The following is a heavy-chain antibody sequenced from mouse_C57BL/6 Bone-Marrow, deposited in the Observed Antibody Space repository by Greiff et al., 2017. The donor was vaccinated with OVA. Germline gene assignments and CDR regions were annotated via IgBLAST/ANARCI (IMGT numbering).Heavy chain of an antibody. CDR2: IHPSDSDT. D-gene: IGHD1-1*01. CDR1: GYTFTSYW. CDR3: AIITTVVAKYFDV. J-gene: IGHJ1*03. Sequence: VQLQQPGAELVKPGASVKVSCKASGYTFTSYWMHWVKQRPGQGLEWIGRIHPSDSDTNYKQKFKGKATLTVYNSSSTAYMQLSSLTSEDSAVYYCAIITTVVAKYFDVWGTGTTVTVSS. V-gene: IGHV1-74*01.